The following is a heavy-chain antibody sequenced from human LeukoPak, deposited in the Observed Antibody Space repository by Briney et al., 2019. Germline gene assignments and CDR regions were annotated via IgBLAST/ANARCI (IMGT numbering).Heavy chain of an antibody. CDR3: AGTATNGGAFDI. Sequence: SQTLSLTCTVSGDSTSSGSYYWSWNRQPAGKGLEWIGRIYSSGSTNYNPSLKSRVTISSDTSKNQFSLKLSSVTGADTAVYYCAGTATNGGAFDIWGQGTMVTVYS. J-gene: IGHJ3*02. D-gene: IGHD2-8*01. CDR2: IYSSGST. V-gene: IGHV4-61*02. CDR1: GDSTSSGSYY.